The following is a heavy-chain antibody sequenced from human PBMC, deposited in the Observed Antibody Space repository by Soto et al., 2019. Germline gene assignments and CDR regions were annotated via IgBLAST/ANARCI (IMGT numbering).Heavy chain of an antibody. CDR3: TKEKSVMYSGYDAFDI. Sequence: PVGSLRLSCAASGFTFSSYEMDWVRQAPVKGLEWVAYISSSGTILYADSVKGRFTISRDNADNSLYLQMNSLRAEDTAVYYCTKEKSVMYSGYDAFDIWGRGTMLTVSS. D-gene: IGHD5-12*01. CDR1: GFTFSSYE. CDR2: ISSSGTI. J-gene: IGHJ3*02. V-gene: IGHV3-48*03.